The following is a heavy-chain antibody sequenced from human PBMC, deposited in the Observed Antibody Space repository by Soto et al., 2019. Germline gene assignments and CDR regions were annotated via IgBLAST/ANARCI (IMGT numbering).Heavy chain of an antibody. V-gene: IGHV1-69*05. CDR3: ARDKDRLQLGGNYYYILDV. CDR1: GGTFSNSA. D-gene: IGHD1-1*01. Sequence: QVQLEQSGAEVKKPGSSVKVSCKTSGGTFSNSAISWVRQAPGQGLEWMGGIMPIFRTPDYAQKFQGRVTFTTDXXTSTAYMELSGLTSDDTAVYYCARDKDRLQLGGNYYYILDVWGQGTTVTVSS. CDR2: IMPIFRTP. J-gene: IGHJ6*02.